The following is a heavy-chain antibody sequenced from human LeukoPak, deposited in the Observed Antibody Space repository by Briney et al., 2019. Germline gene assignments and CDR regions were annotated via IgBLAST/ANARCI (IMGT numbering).Heavy chain of an antibody. J-gene: IGHJ4*02. D-gene: IGHD4-17*01. CDR1: GGFITSGIHW. CDR2: IYQSGTT. CDR3: ATYFCGDYALHYFDY. Sequence: SGTLSLTCTVSGGFITSGIHWWSWARQTPGKGLEWIGEIYQSGTTNYKPSLKSRVTMSLDKSRNLFSLQLSSVTAADTAVYYCATYFCGDYALHYFDYWGQGAPVTVSS. V-gene: IGHV4-4*02.